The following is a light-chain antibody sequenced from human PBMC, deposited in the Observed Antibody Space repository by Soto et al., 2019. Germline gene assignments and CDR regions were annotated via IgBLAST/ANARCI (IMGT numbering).Light chain of an antibody. V-gene: IGLV1-44*01. Sequence: QSVLTQPPSASGTPGQTVTISCSGSNSNVGNNTVNWYQQLPGTSPRLLIEDNNQRPSGVPDRFSGSKSANSASLAISGLKSEDEADYYCAAWDDGLNGFVFGSGTKVTVL. CDR3: AAWDDGLNGFV. J-gene: IGLJ6*01. CDR1: NSNVGNNT. CDR2: DNN.